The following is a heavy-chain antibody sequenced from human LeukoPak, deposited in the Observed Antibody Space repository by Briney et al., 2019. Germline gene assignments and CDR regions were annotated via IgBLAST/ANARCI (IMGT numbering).Heavy chain of an antibody. D-gene: IGHD3-10*01. CDR2: IYTTGST. CDR3: ARDRDYYGSGSYGPDY. V-gene: IGHV4-38-2*02. Sequence: SETLSLTCTVSGYSITTGYYWGWIRQPPGKGLEWIGSIYTTGSTFYNPSLKSRVTVSVDTPRNQFSLKLTSVTAADTAVYCCARDRDYYGSGSYGPDYWGQGILVTVSS. CDR1: GYSITTGYY. J-gene: IGHJ4*02.